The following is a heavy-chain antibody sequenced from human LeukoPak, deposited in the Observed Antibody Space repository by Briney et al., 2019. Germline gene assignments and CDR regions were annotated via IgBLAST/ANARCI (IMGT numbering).Heavy chain of an antibody. CDR3: ARRPTGDPKFDY. V-gene: IGHV4-59*08. CDR2: IYSSGST. J-gene: IGHJ4*02. Sequence: SETLSLTCSVSGGSICNYFWTWIRQPPGKGLEWIGYIYSSGSTYYNPSLKSRVTISVDTSKNRFSLKLSTVTAADTAVYYCARRPTGDPKFDYWGQGTLVTVSS. CDR1: GGSICNYF. D-gene: IGHD7-27*01.